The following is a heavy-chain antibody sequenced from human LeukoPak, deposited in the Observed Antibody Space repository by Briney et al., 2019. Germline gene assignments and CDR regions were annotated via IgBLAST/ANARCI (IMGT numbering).Heavy chain of an antibody. CDR2: IKQDGSEK. CDR1: GFTFSSYW. D-gene: IGHD2-2*01. Sequence: GGSLRLSCAASGFTFSSYWMSWVRQAPGKGLEWVANIKQDGSEKYYVDSVKGRFTISRDNAKNSLYLQMNSLRAEDTAVYYCARFKRAGSCRFDYWGQGTMVTVSS. CDR3: ARFKRAGSCRFDY. J-gene: IGHJ4*03. V-gene: IGHV3-7*01.